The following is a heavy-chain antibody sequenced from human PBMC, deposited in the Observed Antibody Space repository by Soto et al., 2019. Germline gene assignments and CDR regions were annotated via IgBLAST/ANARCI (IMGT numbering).Heavy chain of an antibody. V-gene: IGHV2-5*02. CDR1: GFSLSTSGVG. D-gene: IGHD3-10*01. Sequence: SGPTLVNPTQTLTLTCTFSGFSLSTSGVGVGWIRQPPGKALEWLALIYWDDNKRYSPSPRSRLTITKDTSKNQVVLTMTNVDPVDTATYYCAHRLSLRGVPRLLNTDAFDIWGQGTMVTVSS. CDR3: AHRLSLRGVPRLLNTDAFDI. J-gene: IGHJ3*02. CDR2: IYWDDNK.